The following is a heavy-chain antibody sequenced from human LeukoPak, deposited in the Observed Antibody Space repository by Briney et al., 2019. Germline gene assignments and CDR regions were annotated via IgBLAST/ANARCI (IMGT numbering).Heavy chain of an antibody. Sequence: PGGSLRLSCGASGFTFSSYETNCLRQAPGKGRVRVSYISSSGSTIYYADSVKRRFTISRDNAKNSLCLQMSSLRAEDTAVYYCAREPRSTSCCDFDYWRQGTLVTVSS. CDR1: GFTFSSYE. CDR3: AREPRSTSCCDFDY. D-gene: IGHD2-2*01. CDR2: ISSSGSTI. J-gene: IGHJ4*02. V-gene: IGHV3-48*03.